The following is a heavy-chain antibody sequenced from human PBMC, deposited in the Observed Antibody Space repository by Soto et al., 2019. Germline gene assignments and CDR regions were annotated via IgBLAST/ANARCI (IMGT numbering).Heavy chain of an antibody. Sequence: GGSLRLSCSASGFTFSSYAMHWVRQAPGKGLQYVSAISSNGGSTYYADSVKGRFTISRDNSKNTLYLQMSSLRAEDTAVYYCVTQKRITIFGVVITSLTFDYWGQGTLVTVSS. CDR2: ISSNGGST. D-gene: IGHD3-3*01. V-gene: IGHV3-64D*06. J-gene: IGHJ4*02. CDR3: VTQKRITIFGVVITSLTFDY. CDR1: GFTFSSYA.